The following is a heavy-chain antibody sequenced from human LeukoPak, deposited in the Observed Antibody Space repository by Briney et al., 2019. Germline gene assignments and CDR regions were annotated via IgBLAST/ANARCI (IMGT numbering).Heavy chain of an antibody. CDR3: ARDLSGCDCYRAFDI. CDR1: GFTFRSQS. Sequence: GGSVRLSCAASGFTFRSQSTQWPRQAPGKGLEWVSYISGGSSSIYYADSVKGRFTISRDNAKNSLYLQINSLSDEDTAVYCCARDLSGCDCYRAFDIWGQGTMVTVSS. CDR2: ISGGSSSI. J-gene: IGHJ3*02. D-gene: IGHD2-21*02. V-gene: IGHV3-48*02.